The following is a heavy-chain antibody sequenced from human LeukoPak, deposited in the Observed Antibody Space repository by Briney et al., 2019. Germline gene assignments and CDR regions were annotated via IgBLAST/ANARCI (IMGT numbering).Heavy chain of an antibody. J-gene: IGHJ4*02. CDR1: GFTFSSYA. Sequence: PGGSLRLSCAASGFTFSSYAMSWVRQAPGKGLEWVSAISGSGGSTYYADSVKGRFTISRDNSKNTLYLQMNSLRAEGTAVYYCAKELSCSGGSCYQHAYDYWGQGTLVTVSS. V-gene: IGHV3-23*01. D-gene: IGHD2-15*01. CDR3: AKELSCSGGSCYQHAYDY. CDR2: ISGSGGST.